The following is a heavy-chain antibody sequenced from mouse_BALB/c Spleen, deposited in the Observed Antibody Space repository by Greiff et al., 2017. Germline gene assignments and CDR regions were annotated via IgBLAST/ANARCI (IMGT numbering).Heavy chain of an antibody. J-gene: IGHJ3*01. Sequence: QVQLQQPGAELVKPGASVKMSCKASGYTFTSYNMHWVKQTPGQGLEWIGAIYPGNGDTSYNQKFKGKATLTADKSSSTAYMQLSSLTSEDSAVYYCARRGNLLLHGWFAYWGQGTLVTVSA. V-gene: IGHV1-12*01. CDR1: GYTFTSYN. CDR3: ARRGNLLLHGWFAY. CDR2: IYPGNGDT. D-gene: IGHD1-1*01.